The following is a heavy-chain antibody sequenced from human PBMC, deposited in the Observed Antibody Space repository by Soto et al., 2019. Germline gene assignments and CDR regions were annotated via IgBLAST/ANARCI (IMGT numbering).Heavy chain of an antibody. J-gene: IGHJ6*02. D-gene: IGHD3-16*01. CDR2: ISPSSGST. CDR3: AREGEMPYYYYGLDV. V-gene: IGHV1-18*01. CDR1: GYTFTSYG. Sequence: ASVKVSCKASGYTFTSYGISWVRQAPGQGLEWMGRISPSSGSTSYAQKFQGRVTMTRDTSTSTVYMDLRSLRSDDTAVYYCAREGEMPYYYYGLDVWGQGTTVTVSS.